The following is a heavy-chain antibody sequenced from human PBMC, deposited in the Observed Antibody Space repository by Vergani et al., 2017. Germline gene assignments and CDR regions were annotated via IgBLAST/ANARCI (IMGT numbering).Heavy chain of an antibody. D-gene: IGHD2-8*01. CDR3: ARVNGSPDY. J-gene: IGHJ4*02. V-gene: IGHV1-8*03. CDR1: GYTFSNYD. Sequence: QVQLVQSGAEVKKPGASVKVSCKASGYTFSNYDINWVRQATGQGLKWMGWVNPKSGKSGYAQKFQGRVTITRNTPTNTAYMELSSLRSEDTAVYFCARVNGSPDYWGQGTLVTVSS. CDR2: VNPKSGKS.